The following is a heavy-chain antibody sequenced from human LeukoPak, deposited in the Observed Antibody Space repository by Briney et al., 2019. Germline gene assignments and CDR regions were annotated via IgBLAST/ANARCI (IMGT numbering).Heavy chain of an antibody. CDR2: ITSNGDNT. D-gene: IGHD3-3*01. CDR1: GFTFSTYA. Sequence: GGSLRLSCAASGFTFSTYALHWVRQAPGKGLEYVSSITSNGDNTYYANSVEGRFTISRDNSKNTLYLEMGSLRAEDMAVYYCARDRMGVGDYWGQGTLVTVYS. V-gene: IGHV3-64*01. J-gene: IGHJ4*02. CDR3: ARDRMGVGDY.